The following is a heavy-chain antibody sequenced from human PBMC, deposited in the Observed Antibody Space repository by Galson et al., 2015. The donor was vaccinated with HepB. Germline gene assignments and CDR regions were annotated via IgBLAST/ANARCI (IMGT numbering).Heavy chain of an antibody. CDR2: IKQDGSEK. J-gene: IGHJ5*02. Sequence: SLRLSCAASGFTFSSYWMSWVRQAPGKGLEWVANIKQDGSEKYYVDSVKGRFTISRDNAKNSLYLQMNSLRAEDTAVYYCARDLTYMWIQLWFYRVGNTSPGPDPWGQGTLVTVSS. CDR3: ARDLTYMWIQLWFYRVGNTSPGPDP. CDR1: GFTFSSYW. V-gene: IGHV3-7*01. D-gene: IGHD5-18*01.